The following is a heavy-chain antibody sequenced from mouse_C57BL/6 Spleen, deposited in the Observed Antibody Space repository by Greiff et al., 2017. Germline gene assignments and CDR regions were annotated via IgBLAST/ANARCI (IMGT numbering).Heavy chain of an antibody. CDR1: GFTFSSYA. D-gene: IGHD1-1*01. V-gene: IGHV5-4*03. Sequence: EVKLVESGGGLVKPGGSLKLSCAASGFTFSSYAMSWVRQTPEKRLEWVATISDGGSYTYYPDNVKGRFTISRDNAKNNLYLQMSHLKSEDTAMYYCARYGGSSPYYFDYWGQGTTLTVSS. CDR3: ARYGGSSPYYFDY. J-gene: IGHJ2*01. CDR2: ISDGGSYT.